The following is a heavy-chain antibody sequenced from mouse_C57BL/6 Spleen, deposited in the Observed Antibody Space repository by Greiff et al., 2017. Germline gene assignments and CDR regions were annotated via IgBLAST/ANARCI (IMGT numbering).Heavy chain of an antibody. CDR3: ARSHYDGGFDY. J-gene: IGHJ2*01. Sequence: EVQLQQSGPELVKPGASVKISCKASGYTFTDYYMNWVKQSHGKSLEWIGDINPNNGGTSYNQKFKGKATLTVYKSSSTAYMELRSLTSEDSAVYYCARSHYDGGFDYWGQGTTLTVSS. CDR2: INPNNGGT. D-gene: IGHD1-2*01. V-gene: IGHV1-26*01. CDR1: GYTFTDYY.